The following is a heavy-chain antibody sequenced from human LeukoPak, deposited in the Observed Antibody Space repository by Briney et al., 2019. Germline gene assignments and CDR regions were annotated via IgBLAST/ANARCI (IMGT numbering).Heavy chain of an antibody. V-gene: IGHV4/OR15-8*02. CDR1: DGSISSSYW. CDR3: ARQTGSGLFILP. D-gene: IGHD3/OR15-3a*01. CDR2: IYHSGNT. J-gene: IGHJ4*02. Sequence: ETLSLTCAVSDGSISSSYWWSWVRQPPGKGLEWIGEIYHSGNTNYNPSLKSRVTISIDKSKKYFSLELYSVTAADTAVYYCARQTGSGLFILPGGQGTLVAVFS.